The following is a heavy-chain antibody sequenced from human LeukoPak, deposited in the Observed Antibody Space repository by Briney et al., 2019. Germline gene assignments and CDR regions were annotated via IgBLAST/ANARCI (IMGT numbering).Heavy chain of an antibody. D-gene: IGHD2-2*03. V-gene: IGHV1-18*04. CDR2: IGAYNGNT. Sequence: GASVKVSCKASGYTFTSYGISWVRQAPGQGLEWMGWIGAYNGNTNYAQKLQGRVTMTTDTSTSTAYMELRSLRSGDTAVYYCARAISLGYCSSTSCYLYFDYWGQGTLVTVSS. J-gene: IGHJ4*02. CDR1: GYTFTSYG. CDR3: ARAISLGYCSSTSCYLYFDY.